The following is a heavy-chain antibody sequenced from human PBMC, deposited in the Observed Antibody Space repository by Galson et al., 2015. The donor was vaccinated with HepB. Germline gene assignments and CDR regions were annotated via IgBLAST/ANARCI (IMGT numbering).Heavy chain of an antibody. Sequence: SLRLSCADSGFTFSSNAMNWVRQAPGKGLEWVSSIRGSGGNTYYADSVKGRFTISRDNSKNTLHLQMNNLRAEDTAVYYCAKAGADGYNYFFDYWGQGTLVTVSS. CDR1: GFTFSSNA. CDR2: IRGSGGNT. D-gene: IGHD5-24*01. CDR3: AKAGADGYNYFFDY. J-gene: IGHJ4*02. V-gene: IGHV3-23*01.